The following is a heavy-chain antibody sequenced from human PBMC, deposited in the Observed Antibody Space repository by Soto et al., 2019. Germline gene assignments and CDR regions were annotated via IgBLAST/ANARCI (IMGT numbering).Heavy chain of an antibody. J-gene: IGHJ5*02. Sequence: QVQLVQSGAEVKKPGSSVKVSCKASGGTFSSYTIGWVRQAPGQGLEWMGRIIPILGIANYAQKFQGRVAITGDKSTSTAYMELSSLRSEDTAVYYCATDYIAAAGRGWCDPWGQGTLVTVSS. CDR2: IIPILGIA. CDR3: ATDYIAAAGRGWCDP. CDR1: GGTFSSYT. V-gene: IGHV1-69*02. D-gene: IGHD6-13*01.